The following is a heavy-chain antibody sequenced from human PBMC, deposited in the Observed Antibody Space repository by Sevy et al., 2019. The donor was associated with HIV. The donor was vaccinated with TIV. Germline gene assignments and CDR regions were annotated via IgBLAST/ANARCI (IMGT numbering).Heavy chain of an antibody. D-gene: IGHD1-20*01. CDR1: GGSISGYY. V-gene: IGHV4-59*01. CDR2: ISYSGST. J-gene: IGHJ4*02. CDR3: ARSRVITGTFDY. Sequence: SGTLSLTCTVSGGSISGYYWSWIRQPPGKGLEWIGYISYSGSTNYNPSLKSRVTISVDTSKNEFSLKLSSVTAADTAVYYCARSRVITGTFDYWGQGTLVTVSS.